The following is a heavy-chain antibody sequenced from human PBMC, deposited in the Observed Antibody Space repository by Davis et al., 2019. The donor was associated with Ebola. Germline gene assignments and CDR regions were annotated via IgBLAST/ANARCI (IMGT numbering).Heavy chain of an antibody. V-gene: IGHV1-69*13. Sequence: SVKVSCKASGYTFTSYAMHWVRQAPGQRLEWMGGIIPIFGTANYAQKFQGRVTITADESTSTAYMELSSLRSEDTAVYYCAREKGRSFDYWGQETLVTVSS. CDR3: AREKGRSFDY. J-gene: IGHJ4*02. CDR1: GYTFTSYA. CDR2: IIPIFGTA.